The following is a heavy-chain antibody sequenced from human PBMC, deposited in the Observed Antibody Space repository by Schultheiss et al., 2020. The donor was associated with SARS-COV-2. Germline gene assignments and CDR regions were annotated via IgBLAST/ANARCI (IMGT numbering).Heavy chain of an antibody. J-gene: IGHJ2*01. Sequence: GSLRLSCTVSGGSISSYYWSWIRQPPGKGLEWIGYIYYSGSTNYNPSLKSRVTISVDTSKNQFSLKLSSVTAADTAVYYCARRVGCSSTSCYIRYWYFDLWGRGTLVTVSS. CDR3: ARRVGCSSTSCYIRYWYFDL. V-gene: IGHV4-59*08. CDR1: GGSISSYY. D-gene: IGHD2-2*02. CDR2: IYYSGST.